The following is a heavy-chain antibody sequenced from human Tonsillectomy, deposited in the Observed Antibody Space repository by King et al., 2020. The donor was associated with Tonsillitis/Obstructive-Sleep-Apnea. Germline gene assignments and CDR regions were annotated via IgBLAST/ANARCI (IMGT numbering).Heavy chain of an antibody. CDR3: ARVVGSRGITRIVATYYPYGMDV. Sequence: VQLVESGGGVVQPGRSLRLSCAASGFTFSSYAMHWVRQAPGKGLEWVAVISYDGSNKYYADSVKGRFTISRDNSKNTLYLQMNSLRAEDTAVYYCARVVGSRGITRIVATYYPYGMDVWGQGTPVPVSS. CDR1: GFTFSSYA. J-gene: IGHJ6*02. V-gene: IGHV3-30*04. D-gene: IGHD3-22*01. CDR2: ISYDGSNK.